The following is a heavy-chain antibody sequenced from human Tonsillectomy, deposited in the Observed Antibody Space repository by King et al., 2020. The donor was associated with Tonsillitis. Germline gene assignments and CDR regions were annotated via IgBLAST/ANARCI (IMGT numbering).Heavy chain of an antibody. CDR2: IYYSGST. J-gene: IGHJ4*02. CDR3: ARGRGDSYGFPNFDY. CDR1: GGFISSYY. D-gene: IGHD5-18*01. V-gene: IGHV4-59*01. Sequence: QLQESGPGLVKPSETLSLTCTVSGGFISSYYWSWIRQPPGKGLEWMGYIYYSGSTNYNPSLKSRVTISVDTSKNQFSLKLSSVTAADTAVYYCARGRGDSYGFPNFDYWGQGTLVTVSS.